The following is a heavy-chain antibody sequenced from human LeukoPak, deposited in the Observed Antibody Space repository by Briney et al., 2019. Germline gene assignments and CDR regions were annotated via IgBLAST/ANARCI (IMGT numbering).Heavy chain of an antibody. CDR2: INPNSGGT. D-gene: IGHD4-11*01. Sequence: EASVKVSCKASGYTFTGYYMHWVRQAPGQGLEWMGWINPNSGGTNYAQKFQGRVTMTRDTSISTAYMELSRLRSDDTAVYYCARSKGYSNFLFFALIDYWGQGTLVTVSS. CDR1: GYTFTGYY. V-gene: IGHV1-2*02. CDR3: ARSKGYSNFLFFALIDY. J-gene: IGHJ4*02.